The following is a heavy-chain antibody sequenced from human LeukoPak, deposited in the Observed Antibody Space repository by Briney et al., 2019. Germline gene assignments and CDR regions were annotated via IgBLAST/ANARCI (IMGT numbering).Heavy chain of an antibody. CDR1: GFTVSSYA. CDR3: TREDFHYASGH. V-gene: IGHV3-30-3*01. Sequence: GTSLRLSCAASGFTVSSYAMNWVRQAPGKGLEWVALISYDGSNKYFADSVKGRFTISKDNSKNTLNLQMNSLRAEDTAVYFCTREDFHYASGHWAQGILVTVSS. J-gene: IGHJ4*02. CDR2: ISYDGSNK. D-gene: IGHD3-10*01.